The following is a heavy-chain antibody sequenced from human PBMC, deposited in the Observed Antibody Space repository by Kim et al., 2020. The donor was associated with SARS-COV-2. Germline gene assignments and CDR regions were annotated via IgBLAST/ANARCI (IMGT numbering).Heavy chain of an antibody. D-gene: IGHD6-25*01. CDR1: GYIFTAYY. V-gene: IGHV1-2*02. CDR2: INSNNGVT. J-gene: IGHJ4*02. Sequence: VSVKVSCRASGYIFTAYYIYWLRQAPGQGLEWLGWINSNNGVTEYAQKFQDRVTMTTDTSVRTVYMELNSLRSDDTAVYYCARADPLGSGFPYYFFDHWGQGALVTVSS. CDR3: ARADPLGSGFPYYFFDH.